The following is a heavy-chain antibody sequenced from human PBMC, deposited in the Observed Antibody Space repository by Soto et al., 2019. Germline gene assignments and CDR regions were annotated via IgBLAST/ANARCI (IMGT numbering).Heavy chain of an antibody. CDR2: ISYDDGSNK. CDR1: GFTFSSYN. Sequence: QVQLVESGGGVVQPGRSLRLSCAASGFTFSSYNMHWVRQAPGKGLEWVTVISYDDGSNKSYADSVKGRFTISRDNSKNTLYLQMNSLRAEDTAVYDCARTTAVSGTPEFDYWGQGTRVTVSS. D-gene: IGHD6-19*01. J-gene: IGHJ4*02. CDR3: ARTTAVSGTPEFDY. V-gene: IGHV3-30-3*01.